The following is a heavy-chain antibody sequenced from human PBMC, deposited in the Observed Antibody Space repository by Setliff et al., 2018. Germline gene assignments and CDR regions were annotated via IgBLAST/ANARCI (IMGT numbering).Heavy chain of an antibody. CDR2: IYHNGNT. V-gene: IGHV4-61*10. D-gene: IGHD5-18*01. Sequence: PSETLSLTCTVSGGSISSGHYYWNWIRQPAGKGLEWIGYIYHNGNTNFNPSLKSRVNMSVDTSKNQIALNLKSVTAADTAVYYCARDRTAYSYGLDVWGQGTTVTVSS. J-gene: IGHJ6*02. CDR1: GGSISSGHYY. CDR3: ARDRTAYSYGLDV.